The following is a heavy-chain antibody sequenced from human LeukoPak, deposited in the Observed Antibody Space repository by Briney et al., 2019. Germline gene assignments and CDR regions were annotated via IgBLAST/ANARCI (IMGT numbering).Heavy chain of an antibody. CDR2: LYFGGST. CDR3: ATRSTPCCSGGSCYDY. J-gene: IGHJ4*02. Sequence: SETLSLTCTVSGGSISSSSYYWGWIRQPPGKGLEWIGSLYFGGSTYYNPSLKSRVTISVDTSKNQFSLKLSSVTAADTAVYYCATRSTPCCSGGSCYDYWGQGTLVTVSS. CDR1: GGSISSSSYY. V-gene: IGHV4-39*07. D-gene: IGHD2-15*01.